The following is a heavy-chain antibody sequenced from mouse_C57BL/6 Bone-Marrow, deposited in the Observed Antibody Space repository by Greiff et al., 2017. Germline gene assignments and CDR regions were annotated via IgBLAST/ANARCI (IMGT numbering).Heavy chain of an antibody. J-gene: IGHJ2*01. Sequence: EVNLVESGGGLVKPGGSLKLSCAASGFTFSSSAMSWVRQTPEKRLEWVATISDGGSYTYYPDNVKGRFTISRDNAKNNLYLQMSHLKSEDTAMYYCARNWDLDYWGQGTTLTVSS. CDR2: ISDGGSYT. CDR3: ARNWDLDY. CDR1: GFTFSSSA. D-gene: IGHD4-1*01. V-gene: IGHV5-4*03.